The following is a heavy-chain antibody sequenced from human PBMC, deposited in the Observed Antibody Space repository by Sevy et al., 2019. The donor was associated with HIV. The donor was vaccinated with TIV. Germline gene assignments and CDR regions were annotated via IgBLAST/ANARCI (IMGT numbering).Heavy chain of an antibody. CDR1: GYSISSGYY. V-gene: IGHV4-38-2*01. D-gene: IGHD5-12*01. CDR2: IYHSGST. CDR3: ARAPPVRSGDDSLNWFDP. J-gene: IGHJ5*02. Sequence: SETLSLTCDVSGYSISSGYYGGWIRQPPGKGLEWIGSIYHSGSTNYNPSLNSRLTISVDTSKNQFSLRLTSVTAADTAVYYCARAPPVRSGDDSLNWFDPWGQGILVTVSS.